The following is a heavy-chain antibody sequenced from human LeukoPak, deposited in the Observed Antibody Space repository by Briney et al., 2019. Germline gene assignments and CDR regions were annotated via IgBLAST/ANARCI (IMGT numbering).Heavy chain of an antibody. V-gene: IGHV3-48*03. Sequence: GGSLRLSCAAAGFTFSNYEMHWVRQAPGKGLEWLSYISGSGDTEYYADSVKGRLTISRDNGENSLYLQMNSLRAEDTAVYYCARDSMAFDFWGQGTLVTVSS. D-gene: IGHD2/OR15-2a*01. J-gene: IGHJ4*02. CDR2: ISGSGDTE. CDR1: GFTFSNYE. CDR3: ARDSMAFDF.